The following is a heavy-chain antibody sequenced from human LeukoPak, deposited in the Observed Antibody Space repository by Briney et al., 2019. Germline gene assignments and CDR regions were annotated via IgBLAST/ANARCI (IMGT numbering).Heavy chain of an antibody. CDR2: IYSGGST. CDR3: ARGYHDYYGPGY. D-gene: IGHD3-10*01. V-gene: IGHV3-53*01. J-gene: IGHJ1*01. Sequence: GGSLRLSCAASGFTVSSNYMSWVRQAPGKGREWVSVIYSGGSTYYADSVKGRFTISRDSSKNTLYLQMNSLRAEDPAVYYCARGYHDYYGPGYWGQGTLVTVSS. CDR1: GFTVSSNY.